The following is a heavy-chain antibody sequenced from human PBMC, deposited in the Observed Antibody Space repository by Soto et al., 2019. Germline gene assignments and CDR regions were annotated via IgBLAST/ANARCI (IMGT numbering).Heavy chain of an antibody. D-gene: IGHD6-19*01. J-gene: IGHJ3*02. CDR3: ARSLRYSSGYDAFDI. CDR1: GFTFSSYD. CDR2: IGTAGDT. V-gene: IGHV3-13*01. Sequence: GGSLRLSCAASGFTFSSYDMHWVRQATGKGLEWVSAIGTAGDTYYPGSVKGRFTISRENAKNSLYLQMNSLRAGDTAVYYCARSLRYSSGYDAFDIWAQGTMVTVSS.